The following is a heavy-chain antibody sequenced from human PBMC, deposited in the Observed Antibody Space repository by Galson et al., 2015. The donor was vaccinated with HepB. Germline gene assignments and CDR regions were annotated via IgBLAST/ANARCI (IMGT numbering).Heavy chain of an antibody. CDR3: ARDGSEVHCSDDCYEIDY. D-gene: IGHD2-21*02. Sequence: SLRLSCAASGFTFSSHPMHWVRQPAGKGLEWVAVISDDGSGKYYADSLKGRFTISRDNSKNTLYLQMNGLRAEDTAVYYCARDGSEVHCSDDCYEIDYWGPGTLVTVSS. CDR1: GFTFSSHP. CDR2: ISDDGSGK. J-gene: IGHJ4*02. V-gene: IGHV3-30*04.